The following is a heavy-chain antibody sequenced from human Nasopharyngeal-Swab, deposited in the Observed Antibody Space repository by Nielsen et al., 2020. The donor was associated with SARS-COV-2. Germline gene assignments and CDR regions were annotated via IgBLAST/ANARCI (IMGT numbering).Heavy chain of an antibody. D-gene: IGHD3-16*01. Sequence: GESLKISCAASGFTFSSYAMSWVRQAPGKGLEWVSAISGSGGSTYYADSVKGRFTISRDNSKNTLYLQMNSLRVEDTAVYYCANERPYVGGNYWGQGTLVTVSS. CDR1: GFTFSSYA. J-gene: IGHJ4*02. CDR2: ISGSGGST. CDR3: ANERPYVGGNY. V-gene: IGHV3-23*01.